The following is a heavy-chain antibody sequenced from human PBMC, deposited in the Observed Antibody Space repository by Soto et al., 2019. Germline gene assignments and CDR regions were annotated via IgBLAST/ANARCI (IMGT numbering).Heavy chain of an antibody. V-gene: IGHV4-31*03. Sequence: QVQLQVSGPGLVKPSQTLSLTCTVSGDSISSGAHYWSWIRQHPGKGLEWIGHIYYRGTTYYNPSRNRRVAISVDTAKNQLSLKMNSVTAADTAVYNCATTMNEGRLTMPRRAVTNSFNNDMDVWGKGTTVTVSS. CDR1: GDSISSGAHY. J-gene: IGHJ6*03. CDR3: ATTMNEGRLTMPRRAVTNSFNNDMDV. D-gene: IGHD3-10*01. CDR2: IYYRGTT.